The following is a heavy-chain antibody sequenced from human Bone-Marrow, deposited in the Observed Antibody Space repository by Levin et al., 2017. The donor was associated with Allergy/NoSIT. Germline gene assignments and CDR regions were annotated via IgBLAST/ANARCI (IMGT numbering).Heavy chain of an antibody. Sequence: GESLKISCAASGFTFSSYAMSWVRQAPGKGLEWVSAISGSGGSTYYADSVKGRFTISRDNSKNTLYLQMNSLRAEDTAVYYCAKGQWLAPIDYWGQGTLVTVSS. V-gene: IGHV3-23*01. CDR1: GFTFSSYA. D-gene: IGHD6-19*01. J-gene: IGHJ4*02. CDR3: AKGQWLAPIDY. CDR2: ISGSGGST.